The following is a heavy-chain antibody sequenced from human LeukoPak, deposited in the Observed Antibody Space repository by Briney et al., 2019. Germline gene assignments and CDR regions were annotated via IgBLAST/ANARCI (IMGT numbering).Heavy chain of an antibody. V-gene: IGHV1-46*01. CDR2: INPSGGTT. J-gene: IGHJ4*02. D-gene: IGHD3-10*01. CDR3: ARGGLLWFGEPPAY. CDR1: GYTFTSYY. Sequence: ASGKVSCKASGYTFTSYYMHWVRQAPGQGLEWMGIINPSGGTTSYAQKFQGRVTMTRDTSTSTHYMELSSLRSEDTAVYYCARGGLLWFGEPPAYWGQGTLVTVSA.